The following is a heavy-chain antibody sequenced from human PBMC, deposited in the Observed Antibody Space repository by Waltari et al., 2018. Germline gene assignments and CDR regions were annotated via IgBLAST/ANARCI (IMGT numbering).Heavy chain of an antibody. Sequence: QVQLVESGGGVVQPGRSLRLSCAASGFTFSSYAMHWVRQAPGKGLEWGAVISYDGSNKYYADSVKGRFTISRDNSKNTLYLQMNSLRAEDTAVYYCARGKQLAVFDYWGQGTLVTVSS. CDR1: GFTFSSYA. J-gene: IGHJ4*02. D-gene: IGHD6-6*01. CDR2: ISYDGSNK. V-gene: IGHV3-30-3*01. CDR3: ARGKQLAVFDY.